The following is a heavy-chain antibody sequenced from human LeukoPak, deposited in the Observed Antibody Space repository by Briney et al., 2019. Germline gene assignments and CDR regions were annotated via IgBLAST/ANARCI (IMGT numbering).Heavy chain of an antibody. V-gene: IGHV1-69*13. CDR3: ARDEILDGSGSLLPNDY. Sequence: ASVNVSCKASGGTFSSYAISWVRQAPGQGLEWMGGIIPIFGTANYAQRFQGRVTITADESTSTAYMELSSLRSEDTAVYYCARDEILDGSGSLLPNDYWGQGTLVTVSS. CDR1: GGTFSSYA. J-gene: IGHJ4*02. D-gene: IGHD3-10*01. CDR2: IIPIFGTA.